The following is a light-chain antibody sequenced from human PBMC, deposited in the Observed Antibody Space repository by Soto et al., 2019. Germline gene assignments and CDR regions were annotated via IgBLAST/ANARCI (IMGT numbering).Light chain of an antibody. J-gene: IGLJ1*01. CDR3: CSYAGGSALNYV. Sequence: QSALTQPASVSGSPGPSITISCTGISSDVGSYNLVSWYQQHPGKAPKVMIYEGSKRPSGVSSRCSGSQSGNTASLTISGLQAEDEADYYCCSYAGGSALNYVFGTGTKLPVL. V-gene: IGLV2-23*01. CDR2: EGS. CDR1: SSDVGSYNL.